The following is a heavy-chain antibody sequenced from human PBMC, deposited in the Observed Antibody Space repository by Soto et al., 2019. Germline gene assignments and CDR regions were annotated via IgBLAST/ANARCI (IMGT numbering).Heavy chain of an antibody. CDR3: ARASSGQLSRRAVYYSVRDV. CDR1: GLTRSAYD. Sequence: GGTVRISGAASGLTRSAYDMHWARQATGKGLEWVSAIAAADDPYYSGSVKGRFTLSRENAKSSLSLQMNSLRVGDTAVYYFARASSGQLSRRAVYYSVRDVLG. D-gene: IGHD2-2*01. CDR2: IAAADDP. V-gene: IGHV3-13*05. J-gene: IGHJ6*01.